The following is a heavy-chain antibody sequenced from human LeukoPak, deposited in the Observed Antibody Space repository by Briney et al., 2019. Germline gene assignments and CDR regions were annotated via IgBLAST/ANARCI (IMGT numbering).Heavy chain of an antibody. D-gene: IGHD6-6*01. J-gene: IGHJ4*02. CDR1: GFTFSGHW. CDR2: ISPTGSTT. Sequence: PGGSLRLSCAASGFTFSGHWMTWARQLPGKGLVWVSRISPTGSTTIYADSVKGRFTVSRDNAKNTLYLQVNNLRAEDTAVYYCARGPNSNWSGLDFWGQGTLLTVSS. CDR3: ARGPNSNWSGLDF. V-gene: IGHV3-74*01.